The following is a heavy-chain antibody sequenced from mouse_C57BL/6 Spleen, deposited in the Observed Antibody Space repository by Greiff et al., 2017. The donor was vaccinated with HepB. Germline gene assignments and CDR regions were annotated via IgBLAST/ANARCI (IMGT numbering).Heavy chain of an antibody. Sequence: EVMLVESEGGLVQPGRSMKLSCTASGFTFSDYYMAWVRQVPEKGLEWVANINYDGSSTYYLDSLKSRFIISRDNAKNILYLQMSSLKSEDTATYYCARARLRDYAMDYWGQGTSVTVSS. V-gene: IGHV5-16*01. J-gene: IGHJ4*01. CDR2: INYDGSST. CDR3: ARARLRDYAMDY. CDR1: GFTFSDYY. D-gene: IGHD3-2*02.